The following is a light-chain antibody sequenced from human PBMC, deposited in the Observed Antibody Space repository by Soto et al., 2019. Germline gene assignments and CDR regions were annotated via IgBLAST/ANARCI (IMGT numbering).Light chain of an antibody. CDR3: QHFGTPPPYT. CDR2: GAS. CDR1: QSISAKH. V-gene: IGKV3-20*01. J-gene: IGKJ2*01. Sequence: EIVLTQSPGLLSSSPGETAFLSCRASQSISAKHLAWYQLRPGQCPRILIYGASGRATGVRGGFRGSGSGTEVTLNVCRLKPEDIVVYCCQHFGTPPPYTFGQGTMPQI.